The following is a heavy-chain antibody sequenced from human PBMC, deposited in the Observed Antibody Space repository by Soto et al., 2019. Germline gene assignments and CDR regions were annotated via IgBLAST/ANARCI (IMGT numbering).Heavy chain of an antibody. CDR3: ARPMVRGVSSYYYYGMDV. D-gene: IGHD3-10*01. V-gene: IGHV3-23*01. J-gene: IGHJ6*02. CDR1: GFTFSSYA. Sequence: PGGSLRLSCAASGFTFSSYAMSWVRQAPGKGLEWVSGISGSGDSTYYADSVKGRFTISRDNSKNTLYLQMNSLRAEDTAVYYCARPMVRGVSSYYYYGMDVWGQGTTVTVSS. CDR2: ISGSGDST.